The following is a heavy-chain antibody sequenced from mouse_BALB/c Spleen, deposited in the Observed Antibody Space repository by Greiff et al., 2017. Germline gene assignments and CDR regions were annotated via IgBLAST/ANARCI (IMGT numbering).Heavy chain of an antibody. CDR2: IYPGDGDT. Sequence: QVQLKESGAELVRPGSSVKISCKASGYAFSSYWMNWVKQRPGQGLEWIGQIYPGDGDTNYNGKFKGKATLTADKSSSTAYMQLSSLTSEDSAVYFCARWGYYGSSYYFDYWGQGTTLTVSS. V-gene: IGHV1-80*01. CDR1: GYAFSSYW. CDR3: ARWGYYGSSYYFDY. J-gene: IGHJ2*01. D-gene: IGHD1-1*01.